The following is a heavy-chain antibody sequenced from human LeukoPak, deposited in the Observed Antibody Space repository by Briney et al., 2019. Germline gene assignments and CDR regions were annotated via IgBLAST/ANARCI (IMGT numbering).Heavy chain of an antibody. V-gene: IGHV3-7*01. D-gene: IGHD3-9*01. Sequence: GGSLRLSCAASGFTFSSYWMSWVRQAPGKGLEWVANIKQDGSEKYYVDSVKGRFTISRDNAKNSLYLQMNSLRAEDTAVHYCARMSPILRYFDWLLSPFDYWGQGTLVTVSS. CDR1: GFTFSSYW. CDR2: IKQDGSEK. CDR3: ARMSPILRYFDWLLSPFDY. J-gene: IGHJ4*02.